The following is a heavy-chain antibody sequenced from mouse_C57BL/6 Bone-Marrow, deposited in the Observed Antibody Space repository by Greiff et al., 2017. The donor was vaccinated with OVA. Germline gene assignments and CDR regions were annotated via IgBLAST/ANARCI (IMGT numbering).Heavy chain of an antibody. CDR2: IHPNSGST. J-gene: IGHJ2*01. D-gene: IGHD1-1*01. CDR3: ARGRYYYGSSGGY. CDR1: GYTFTSYW. Sequence: QVQLKQPGAELVKPGASVKLSCKASGYTFTSYWMHWVKQRPGQGLEWIGMIHPNSGSTNYNEKFKSKATLTVDKSSSTPYMQLSSLTSEDSAVYYCARGRYYYGSSGGYWGQGTTLTVSS. V-gene: IGHV1-64*01.